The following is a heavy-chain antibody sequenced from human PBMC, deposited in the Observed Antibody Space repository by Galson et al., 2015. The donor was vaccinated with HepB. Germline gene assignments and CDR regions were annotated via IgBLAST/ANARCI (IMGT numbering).Heavy chain of an antibody. V-gene: IGHV3-23*01. CDR2: VMSGSGGA. D-gene: IGHD3-10*01. Sequence: SLRLSCAASGYTFSSYGMIWVRQAPGKGLEWVSAVMSGSGGAFYADSVKGRFTISRDNSKNTLSLQMNSLGAEDTAVYYCAKDSFDYRSGNNDGFDMWGQGTMVTVSS. J-gene: IGHJ3*02. CDR1: GYTFSSYG. CDR3: AKDSFDYRSGNNDGFDM.